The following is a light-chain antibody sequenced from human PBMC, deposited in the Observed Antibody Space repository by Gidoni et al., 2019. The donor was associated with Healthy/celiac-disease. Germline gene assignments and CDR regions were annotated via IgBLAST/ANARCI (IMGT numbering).Light chain of an antibody. CDR3: CSYAGSYTWV. Sequence: QSALTPHRSVSVSPGQSVTISCTGTSSDVGGYNYLSWYQQHPGNAPKLMIYAVSKRPSGVPDRFSGSKSGNTASLTISGLQAEDEADYYCCSYAGSYTWVFCGGTKLTVL. V-gene: IGLV2-11*01. CDR2: AVS. CDR1: SSDVGGYNY. J-gene: IGLJ3*02.